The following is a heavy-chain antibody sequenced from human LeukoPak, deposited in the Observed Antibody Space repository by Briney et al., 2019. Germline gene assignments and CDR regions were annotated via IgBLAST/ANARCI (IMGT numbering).Heavy chain of an antibody. CDR2: IKQDGSEK. CDR3: AKGGRVNGEVY. V-gene: IGHV3-7*01. Sequence: PGGSLRLSCAVSGFTFSSYWMNWVRQAPGKGLEWVANIKQDGSEKNYVDSVKGRFTISRDNAKSSLFLQMNDLRAEDTAVYYCAKGGRVNGEVYWGQGTLVSVSS. CDR1: GFTFSSYW. D-gene: IGHD2-8*01. J-gene: IGHJ4*02.